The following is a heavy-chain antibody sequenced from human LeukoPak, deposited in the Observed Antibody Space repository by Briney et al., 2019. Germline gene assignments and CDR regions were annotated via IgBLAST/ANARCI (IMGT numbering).Heavy chain of an antibody. D-gene: IGHD6-19*01. CDR3: ARVAGWHWFDP. CDR2: IRPSGDNT. J-gene: IGHJ5*02. V-gene: IGHV3-23*01. CDR1: GFTFSSYD. Sequence: GGTLRLFCAASGFTFSSYDMTWVRQAPGRGLEWVSSIRPSGDNTYYGDSVKGRFTISRDNSKNTVYLQMNNMRVDDTAVYYCARVAGWHWFDPWGQGTLVTVSS.